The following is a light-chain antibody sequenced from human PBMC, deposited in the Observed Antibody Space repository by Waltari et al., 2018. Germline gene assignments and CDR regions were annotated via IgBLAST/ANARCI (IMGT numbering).Light chain of an antibody. CDR1: SAHRSNV. Sequence: QLVLTQSPSASASLGASVKLTCTLSSAHRSNVIALLQQQPEKGPRYLMKVNSDGSHSKGEEIPARFSGSSSGTERYLTISSLQSEDEADYDCQTGGHGTWVFGGGTKLTVL. CDR3: QTGGHGTWV. J-gene: IGLJ3*02. V-gene: IGLV4-69*01. CDR2: VNSDGSH.